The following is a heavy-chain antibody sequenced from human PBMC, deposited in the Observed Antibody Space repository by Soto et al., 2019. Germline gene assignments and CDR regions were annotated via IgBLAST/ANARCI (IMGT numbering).Heavy chain of an antibody. Sequence: QLQLQESGPGLVKPSETLSLTCTVSGGSISSSSYYWGWIRQPPGKGLEWIGSIYYSGSTYYNPSLKSRVTISVDTSKNQFSLKLSSVTAADTAVYYCARQLRYSSSWGSLEYFQHWGQGTLVTVSS. CDR2: IYYSGST. D-gene: IGHD6-13*01. J-gene: IGHJ1*01. CDR3: ARQLRYSSSWGSLEYFQH. CDR1: GGSISSSSYY. V-gene: IGHV4-39*01.